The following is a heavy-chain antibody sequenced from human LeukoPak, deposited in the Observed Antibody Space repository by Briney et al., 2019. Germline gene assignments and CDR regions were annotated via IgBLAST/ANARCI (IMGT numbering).Heavy chain of an antibody. CDR2: IYTSGST. CDR3: ARESYCSSTSCFRRGYYYYYMDV. V-gene: IGHV4-4*07. Sequence: MPSETLSLTCTVSGGSISSYYWSWIRQPAGKGLEWIGRIYTSGSTNYNPSLKSRVTMSVDTSKNQFSLKLSSVTAADTAVYYCARESYCSSTSCFRRGYYYYYMDVWGKGTTVTVSS. J-gene: IGHJ6*03. CDR1: GGSISSYY. D-gene: IGHD2-2*01.